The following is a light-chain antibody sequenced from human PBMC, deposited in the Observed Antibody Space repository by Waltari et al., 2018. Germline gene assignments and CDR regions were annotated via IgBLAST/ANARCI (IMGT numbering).Light chain of an antibody. Sequence: EIVLTQSPVPLSLSPGRRAPLPCRASQSVSRPLAWYQQNPGQAPRLHTYGASNRATGIPVRCSGSGSGTDFSLIISRLEPEDFAVYYCHHYVSSPVTFGQGTKVEIK. CDR2: GAS. CDR3: HHYVSSPVT. CDR1: QSVSRP. J-gene: IGKJ1*01. V-gene: IGKV3-20*01.